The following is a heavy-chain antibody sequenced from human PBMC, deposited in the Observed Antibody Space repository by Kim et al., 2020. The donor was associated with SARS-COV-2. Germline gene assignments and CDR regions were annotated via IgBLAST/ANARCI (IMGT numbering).Heavy chain of an antibody. CDR3: AKAIQYVDYYGMDV. J-gene: IGHJ6*02. CDR2: ISGSGGTT. D-gene: IGHD3-16*01. V-gene: IGHV3-23*01. Sequence: GGSLRLSCAASGFTFSSHAMSWVRQAPGKGLEWVSAISGSGGTTYFADSVKGRFTISRDNSKNTLYLQMNSLRAEDAAVYYCAKAIQYVDYYGMDVWGQGTTVTVSS. CDR1: GFTFSSHA.